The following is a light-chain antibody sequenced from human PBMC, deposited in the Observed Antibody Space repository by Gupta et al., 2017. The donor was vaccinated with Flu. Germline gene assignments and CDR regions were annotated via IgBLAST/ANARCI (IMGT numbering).Light chain of an antibody. CDR3: QQYGSSPRT. CDR1: QSVSSCY. Sequence: ENVFTPSPGTLSLSPGERATLSCRASQSVSSCYLALYQQTPGQAPRLIIYGAPSRTTGILDRSSGGGSGAFFTLTISRLDHEDFAVYYWQQYGSSPRTFGHGTKVEIK. V-gene: IGKV3-20*01. J-gene: IGKJ1*01. CDR2: GAP.